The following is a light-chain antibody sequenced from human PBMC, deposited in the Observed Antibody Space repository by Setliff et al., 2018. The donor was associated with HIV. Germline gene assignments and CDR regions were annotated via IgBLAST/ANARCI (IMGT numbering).Light chain of an antibody. V-gene: IGLV2-23*02. Sequence: QSALAQPASVSGSPGQSITISCTGTSSDVGGYNLVSWYQQHPGKAPKLMIYEVIKRPSGVSNRFSGSKSGNTASLTISGLQAEDEADYYCCSYAGSSTYFFGTGTKSPS. CDR2: EVI. J-gene: IGLJ1*01. CDR3: CSYAGSSTYF. CDR1: SSDVGGYNL.